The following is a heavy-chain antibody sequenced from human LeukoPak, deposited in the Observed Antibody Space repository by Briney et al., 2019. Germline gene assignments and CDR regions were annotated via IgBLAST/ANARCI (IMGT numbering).Heavy chain of an antibody. CDR2: INPSGSST. CDR1: GYSFTSHY. V-gene: IGHV1-46*01. CDR3: ARVRSSGWYPGASPPQSYFDY. J-gene: IGHJ4*02. D-gene: IGHD6-19*01. Sequence: ASVKVSCKASGYSFTSHYMHWVRQAPGQGLEWMGLINPSGSSTLYAQKFQGRVTMTRDTSISTAYMELSRLRSDDTAVYYCARVRSSGWYPGASPPQSYFDYWGQGTLVTVSS.